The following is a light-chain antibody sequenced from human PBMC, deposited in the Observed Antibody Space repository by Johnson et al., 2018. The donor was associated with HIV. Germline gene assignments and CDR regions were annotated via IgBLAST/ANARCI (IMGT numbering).Light chain of an antibody. CDR1: SSNIGNNY. J-gene: IGLJ1*01. CDR3: GAWDSSRSAHFV. V-gene: IGLV1-51*02. Sequence: QSVLTQPHSVSAAPGQKVTISCSGSSSNIGNNYVSWYQQLPGTAPKLLIYEKNKRPSGIPDRFSASKSGTSATLVITGLQTGDEADYYCGAWDSSRSAHFVFGTGTKVTVL. CDR2: EKN.